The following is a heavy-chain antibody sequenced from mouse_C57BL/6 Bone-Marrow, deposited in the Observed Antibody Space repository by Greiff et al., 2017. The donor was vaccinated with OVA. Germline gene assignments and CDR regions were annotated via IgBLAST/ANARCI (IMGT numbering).Heavy chain of an antibody. J-gene: IGHJ4*01. D-gene: IGHD1-1*01. CDR3: ARAGITTVEGDFAMDY. Sequence: QVQLQQPGAELVKPGASVKMSCKASGYTFTSYWITWVKQRPGQGLEWIGVIYPGSGRTNYNEKFKSKATLTVDTSSSTAYMQLSSLTSEDSAVCHCARAGITTVEGDFAMDYWGQGTSVTVSS. V-gene: IGHV1-55*01. CDR2: IYPGSGRT. CDR1: GYTFTSYW.